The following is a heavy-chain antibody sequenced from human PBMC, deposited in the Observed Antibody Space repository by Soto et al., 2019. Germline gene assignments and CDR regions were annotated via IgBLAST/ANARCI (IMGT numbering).Heavy chain of an antibody. CDR2: IIPTLGTP. D-gene: IGHD6-19*01. J-gene: IGHJ4*02. CDR1: GGIFSNFA. V-gene: IGHV1-69*01. CDR3: ARVGLGAYDY. Sequence: QVQLVQSGAEVKKPGSSVKVSCKASGGIFSNFAFNWMRQAPGQGLEWMGGIIPTLGTPHYAQKFLGRVTITADQSMRTVYMEMSSLTVEDMAVYYCARVGLGAYDYWGKGTLVIVSS.